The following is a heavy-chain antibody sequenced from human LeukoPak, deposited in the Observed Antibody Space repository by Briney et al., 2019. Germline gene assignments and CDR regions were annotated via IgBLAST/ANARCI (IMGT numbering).Heavy chain of an antibody. CDR1: GFTFSSYE. CDR2: ISSSGSTI. D-gene: IGHD4/OR15-4a*01. V-gene: IGHV3-48*03. CDR3: ARTMADAFDI. J-gene: IGHJ3*02. Sequence: SGGSLRLSCAASGFTFSSYEMNWVRQAPGKGLEWVSYISSSGSTIYYADSVKGRFTISRDNAKNSLYLQMNSLRAEDTAVYYCARTMADAFDIWGQGTMVTVSS.